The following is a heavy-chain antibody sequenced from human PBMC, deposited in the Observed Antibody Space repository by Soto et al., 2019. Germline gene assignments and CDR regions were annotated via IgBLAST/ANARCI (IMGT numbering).Heavy chain of an antibody. Sequence: QVQLVQSGAEVKKPGASVKVSCKASGYTFTSYGISWVRQAPGQGLEWMGWISAYNGNTNYAQKLQGRVTMTTDTSPSTAYMELRSLRSADTAVYYCARLYRITMVPGALSEYWGQGTLVTVSS. CDR2: ISAYNGNT. CDR3: ARLYRITMVPGALSEY. D-gene: IGHD3-10*01. J-gene: IGHJ4*02. V-gene: IGHV1-18*01. CDR1: GYTFTSYG.